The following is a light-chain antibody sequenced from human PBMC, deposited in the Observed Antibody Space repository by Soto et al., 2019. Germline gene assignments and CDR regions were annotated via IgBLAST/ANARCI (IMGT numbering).Light chain of an antibody. J-gene: IGKJ5*01. Sequence: EIVLTQSPATLSLSPGERATLSCRASQSVSSYLAWYQQKPGQAPRLLIYGASTRATGIPARFSGSGSGTEFTLTISSLQSEDFAVYYCQQYNNWTPITFGQGTRLEI. CDR1: QSVSSY. V-gene: IGKV3-15*01. CDR3: QQYNNWTPIT. CDR2: GAS.